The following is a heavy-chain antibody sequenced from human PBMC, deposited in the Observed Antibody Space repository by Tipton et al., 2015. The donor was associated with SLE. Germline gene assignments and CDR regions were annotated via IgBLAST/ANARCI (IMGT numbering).Heavy chain of an antibody. D-gene: IGHD6-13*01. Sequence: SLRLSCAASGFTFSSYAMSWVRQAPGKGLEWVSVIYSGGSTYYVDSVKGRFTISRDNSKNTLYLQMNSLRAEDTAVYYCAKDGAGTYFQHWVQGTLVTVSS. CDR2: IYSGGST. CDR1: GFTFSSYA. J-gene: IGHJ1*01. V-gene: IGHV3-23*03. CDR3: AKDGAGTYFQH.